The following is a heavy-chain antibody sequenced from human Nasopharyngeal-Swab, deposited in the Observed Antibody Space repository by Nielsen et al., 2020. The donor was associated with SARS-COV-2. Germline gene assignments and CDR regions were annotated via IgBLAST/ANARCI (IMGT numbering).Heavy chain of an antibody. J-gene: IGHJ6*03. V-gene: IGHV3-48*04. CDR2: ISSSSSTI. CDR3: ARVSDYDYVWGSFFVDYYYMDV. D-gene: IGHD3-16*01. Sequence: GSLRLSCAASGFTFSSYSMNWVRQAPGKGLEWVSYISSSSSTIYYADSVKGRFTISRDNAKNSLYLQMNSLRAEDTAVYYCARVSDYDYVWGSFFVDYYYMDVWGKGTTVTVSS. CDR1: GFTFSSYS.